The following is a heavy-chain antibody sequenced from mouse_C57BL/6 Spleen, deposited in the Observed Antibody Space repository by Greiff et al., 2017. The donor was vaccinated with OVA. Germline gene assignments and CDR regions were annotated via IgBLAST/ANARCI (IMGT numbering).Heavy chain of an antibody. CDR1: GYTFTSYW. J-gene: IGHJ2*01. V-gene: IGHV1-50*01. CDR2: IDPSDGYT. D-gene: IGHD2-12*01. CDR3: ARRYYSPSYYFWD. Sequence: QVQLQQPGAELVKPGASVKLSCKASGYTFTSYWMQWVKQRPGQGLEWIGEIDPSDGYTNYNQKFKGKATLTADTSSSTAYMQLSSLTSEDSAVYYCARRYYSPSYYFWDWGQGTTLTVSS.